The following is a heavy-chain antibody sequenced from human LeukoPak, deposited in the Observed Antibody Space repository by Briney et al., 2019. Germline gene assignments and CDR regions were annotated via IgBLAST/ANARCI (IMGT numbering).Heavy chain of an antibody. CDR3: AKALVVPAAIDFDAFDI. CDR2: ISGSGGST. J-gene: IGHJ3*02. CDR1: GFTFSSYA. V-gene: IGHV3-23*01. Sequence: PGGSLRLSCAASGFTFSSYAMSWVRQAPGKGLEWVSAISGSGGSTYYADSVKGRFTISRDNSKNTLYLQMNSLRAEDTAVYYCAKALVVPAAIDFDAFDIWGQGTMVTVSS. D-gene: IGHD2-2*01.